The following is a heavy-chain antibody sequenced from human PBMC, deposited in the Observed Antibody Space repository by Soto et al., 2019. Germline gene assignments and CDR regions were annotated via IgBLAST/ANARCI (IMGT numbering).Heavy chain of an antibody. CDR3: ERDSAWYYFDS. CDR2: VYYSGGT. V-gene: IGHV4-31*03. J-gene: IGHJ4*02. CDR1: GGSISSGGYY. D-gene: IGHD6-19*01. Sequence: PSETLSLTCSVSGGSISSGGYYWSWIRQLPGKGLEWIGYVYYSGGTHYNPSLQSRVTVSVDTSRNQFSLKLTSVTAADTAVYYCERDSAWYYFDSWGRGTLVTVSS.